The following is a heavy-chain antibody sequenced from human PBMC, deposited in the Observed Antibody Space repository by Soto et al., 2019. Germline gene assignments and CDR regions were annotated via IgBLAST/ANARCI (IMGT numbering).Heavy chain of an antibody. CDR3: ARDNDRPQLGGNYHYILDV. CDR1: GGTFRNSA. Sequence: QVQLEQSGAEVKKPGSSVKVSCKASGGTFRNSAISWVQQAPGQGLEWMGGIMPIFRTPDYAQKFQGRVTITADESTSTAYMELSGLKSDDTAVYFCARDNDRPQLGGNYHYILDVWAHGTTVTVSS. D-gene: IGHD1-1*01. CDR2: IMPIFRTP. J-gene: IGHJ6*02. V-gene: IGHV1-69*12.